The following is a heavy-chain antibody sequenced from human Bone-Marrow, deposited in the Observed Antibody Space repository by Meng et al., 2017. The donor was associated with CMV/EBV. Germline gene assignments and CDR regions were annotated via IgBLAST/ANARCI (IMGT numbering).Heavy chain of an antibody. V-gene: IGHV3-21*01. CDR2: ISSSSSYI. CDR3: AGGVAAVGDY. CDR1: GFTFSSYS. J-gene: IGHJ4*02. D-gene: IGHD6-13*01. Sequence: GESLKISCAASGFTFSSYSMNWVRQAPGKGLEWVSSISSSSSYIYYADSVKGRFTISRDNAKNSLYLQMNSLRAEDTAVYYCAGGVAAVGDYWGQGTLVTVSS.